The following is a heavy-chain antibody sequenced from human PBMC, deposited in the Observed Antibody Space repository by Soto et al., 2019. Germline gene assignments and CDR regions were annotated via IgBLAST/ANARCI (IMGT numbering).Heavy chain of an antibody. CDR2: ISGSGGST. CDR1: GFTFSGYA. V-gene: IGHV3-23*01. J-gene: IGHJ4*02. D-gene: IGHD4-17*01. CDR3: AKDLDGDYVPLDY. Sequence: GGSLRLSCAASGFTFSGYAMSWVRQAPGKGLEWVSAISGSGGSTYYADSVKGRFTISRDNSKNTLYLQMNSLRAEDTAVYYCAKDLDGDYVPLDYWGQGTLVTVSS.